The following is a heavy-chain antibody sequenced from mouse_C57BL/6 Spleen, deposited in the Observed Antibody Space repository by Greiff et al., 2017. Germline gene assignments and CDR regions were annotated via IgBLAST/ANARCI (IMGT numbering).Heavy chain of an antibody. Sequence: QVQLQQSGPELVKPGASVKISCKASGYAFSSSWMHWVTQRPGKGLEWIGRIYPGDGDTNYNGKFKGKATLTADKSSSTAYMQLSSLTSEDSAVYFCARDDYDSMDYWGQGTSVTVAS. CDR1: GYAFSSSW. CDR3: ARDDYDSMDY. V-gene: IGHV1-82*01. J-gene: IGHJ4*01. D-gene: IGHD2-4*01. CDR2: IYPGDGDT.